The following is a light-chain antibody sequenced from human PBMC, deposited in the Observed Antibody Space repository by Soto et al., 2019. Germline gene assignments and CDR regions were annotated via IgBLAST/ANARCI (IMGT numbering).Light chain of an antibody. V-gene: IGLV4-69*01. CDR3: QTWGTGIPYV. J-gene: IGLJ1*01. Sequence: QLVLTQSPSASASLGASVKLTCTLSSGHSSYAIAWHQQQQEKGPRYLMKLNSDGSHSKGDGIPDRFSGSSSGAERYLTISILQSEDEAYYYCQTWGTGIPYVFGTGTKVTVL. CDR2: LNSDGSH. CDR1: SGHSSYA.